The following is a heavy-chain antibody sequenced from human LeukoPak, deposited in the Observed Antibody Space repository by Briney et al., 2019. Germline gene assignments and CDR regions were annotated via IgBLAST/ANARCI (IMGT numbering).Heavy chain of an antibody. Sequence: SETLSLTCAVYGGXFSGYYCSWVRQPPGKGLEWIGEINHSGSTNYNPSLKSRVTISVDTSKNQFSLKLSSVTAADTAVYYCARGDIVVVPAAKGWFDPWGQGTLVTVSS. D-gene: IGHD2-2*01. CDR1: GGXFSGYY. CDR3: ARGDIVVVPAAKGWFDP. V-gene: IGHV4-34*01. J-gene: IGHJ5*02. CDR2: INHSGST.